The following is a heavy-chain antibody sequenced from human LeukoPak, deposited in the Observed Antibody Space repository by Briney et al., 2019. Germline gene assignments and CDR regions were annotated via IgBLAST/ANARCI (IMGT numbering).Heavy chain of an antibody. J-gene: IGHJ4*02. CDR1: GFTFSSYA. CDR3: AKEQSSSGFFDY. D-gene: IGHD6-6*01. Sequence: GGSLRLSCAASGFTFSSYAMSWVRQAPGKGLEWVSAIGGRGDRTYYADSVKGRFTTSRDNSKNTLYLQMNSLRAEDTAVYYCAKEQSSSGFFDYWGQGTLVTVSS. V-gene: IGHV3-23*01. CDR2: IGGRGDRT.